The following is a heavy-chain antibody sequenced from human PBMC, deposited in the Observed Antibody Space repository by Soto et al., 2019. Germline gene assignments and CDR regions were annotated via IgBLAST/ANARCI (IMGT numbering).Heavy chain of an antibody. CDR2: IKQDGSEK. V-gene: IGHV3-7*03. CDR3: AKWFVAYYYGMDV. J-gene: IGHJ6*02. D-gene: IGHD3-22*01. CDR1: GFTFSSYW. Sequence: EVQLVESGGGLVQPGGSLRLSCAASGFTFSSYWMSWVRQAPGKRLKWVANIKQDGSEKYYVDSVKGRFTISRDNAKNSLYLQMNSLRAEDTAVYYCAKWFVAYYYGMDVWGQGTTVTVSS.